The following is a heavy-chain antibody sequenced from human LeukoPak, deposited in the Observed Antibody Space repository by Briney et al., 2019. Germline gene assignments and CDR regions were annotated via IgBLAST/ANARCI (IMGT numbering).Heavy chain of an antibody. V-gene: IGHV3-74*01. CDR3: AKELYYYDSSGSFDY. Sequence: PGGSLRLSCAASGFTFSSNWMHWVRQAPGKGLVWVSRINEDGSTTNYADSVKGRSTISRDNSKNTLYLQMNSLRAEDTAVYYCAKELYYYDSSGSFDYWGQGTLVTVSS. J-gene: IGHJ4*02. CDR2: INEDGSTT. D-gene: IGHD3-22*01. CDR1: GFTFSSNW.